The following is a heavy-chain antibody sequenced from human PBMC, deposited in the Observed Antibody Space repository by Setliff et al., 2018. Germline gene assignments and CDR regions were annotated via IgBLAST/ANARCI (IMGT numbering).Heavy chain of an antibody. V-gene: IGHV4-59*08. CDR1: GASISNYY. Sequence: SETLSLTCSVSGASISNYYWSWIRQPPEKGLEWIAYIHYSGSTNQNPSTKSRVTITVDTSRTQFSLKVRSVTAADTAVYFCARAPPGNCSSISCYAEGAFDIWGQGTMVTVSS. CDR3: ARAPPGNCSSISCYAEGAFDI. CDR2: IHYSGST. J-gene: IGHJ3*02. D-gene: IGHD2-2*01.